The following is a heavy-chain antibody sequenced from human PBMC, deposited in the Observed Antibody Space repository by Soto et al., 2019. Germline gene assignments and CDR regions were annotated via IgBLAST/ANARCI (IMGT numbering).Heavy chain of an antibody. J-gene: IGHJ4*02. CDR1: GGSFSGYY. CDR2: INHSGST. Sequence: QVQLQQWGAGLLKPSETLSLTCAVYGGSFSGYYWSWIRQPPGKGLEWIGEINHSGSTNYNPSLKSRVTISVDTSKNQFSLKLSSVTAADTAVYYCARASYNWNYRGAFDYWGQGTLVTVSS. CDR3: ARASYNWNYRGAFDY. D-gene: IGHD1-7*01. V-gene: IGHV4-34*01.